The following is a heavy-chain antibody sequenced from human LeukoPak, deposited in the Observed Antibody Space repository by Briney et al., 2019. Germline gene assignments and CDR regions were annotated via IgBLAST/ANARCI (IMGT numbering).Heavy chain of an antibody. Sequence: PGGSLRLSCAASGFTFSSYEMNWVRQAPGKGLEWVSYISSSGSTIYYADSAKGRFTISRDNAKNSLYLQMNSLRAEDTAVYYCARGGLDTAMGSMTFGYWGQGTLVTVSS. J-gene: IGHJ4*02. CDR3: ARGGLDTAMGSMTFGY. V-gene: IGHV3-48*03. D-gene: IGHD5-18*01. CDR1: GFTFSSYE. CDR2: ISSSGSTI.